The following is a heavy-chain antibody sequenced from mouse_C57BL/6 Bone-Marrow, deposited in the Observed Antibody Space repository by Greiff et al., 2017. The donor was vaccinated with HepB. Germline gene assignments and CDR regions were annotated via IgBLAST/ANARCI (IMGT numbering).Heavy chain of an antibody. V-gene: IGHV1-42*01. J-gene: IGHJ2*01. CDR2: INPSTGGT. Sequence: EVQLQQSGPELVQPGASVKISCKASGYSFTGYYMNWVKQSPEKSLEWIGEINPSTGGTTYNQKFKAKSTLTVDNYSSTAYIQLKRLTSEDSAVYYCARSWGDYWGQGTTLTVSS. CDR1: GYSFTGYY. CDR3: ARSWGDY.